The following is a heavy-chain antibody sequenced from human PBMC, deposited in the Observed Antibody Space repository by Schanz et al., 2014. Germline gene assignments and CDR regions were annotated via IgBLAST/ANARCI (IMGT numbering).Heavy chain of an antibody. J-gene: IGHJ3*02. Sequence: EVQLVESGGGVVQPGRSLRLSCAASGITFSSHSFNWVRQAPGKGLEWISYITYNGGTIYYADSVKGRFTISRDNAKNSLYLEMNSLRAEDTALYYCAKGRFGELSAFDIWGQGTMVTVSS. V-gene: IGHV3-48*01. CDR1: GITFSSHS. CDR3: AKGRFGELSAFDI. D-gene: IGHD3-10*01. CDR2: ITYNGGTI.